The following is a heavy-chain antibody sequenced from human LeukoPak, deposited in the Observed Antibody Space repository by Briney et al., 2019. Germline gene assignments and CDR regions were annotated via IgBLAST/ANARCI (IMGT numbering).Heavy chain of an antibody. CDR1: GYTFTGYY. V-gene: IGHV1-2*02. Sequence: ASVKVSCKASGYTFTGYYMHWVRQAPGQGLEWMGWINPNSGGTNYAQKFQGRVTMTRDTSISTAYMELSRLRSDDTAVYCCARVRLKSSSGAGYWGQGTLVTVSS. CDR3: ARVRLKSSSGAGY. D-gene: IGHD6-19*01. J-gene: IGHJ4*02. CDR2: INPNSGGT.